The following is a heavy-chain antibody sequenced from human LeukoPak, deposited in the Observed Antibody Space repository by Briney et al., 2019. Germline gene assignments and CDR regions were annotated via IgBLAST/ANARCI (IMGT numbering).Heavy chain of an antibody. V-gene: IGHV3-64*04. Sequence: GGSLRLSCSASGFTFSNYAIHWVRQAPGKGLEYVSTISDNGGNTNYADSVKGRFTISRDNSKNTLYLQMNSLSVEDTAVYYCARALYYYGSGEYYFDYWGQGTLVTVSS. CDR3: ARALYYYGSGEYYFDY. D-gene: IGHD3-10*01. CDR2: ISDNGGNT. J-gene: IGHJ4*02. CDR1: GFTFSNYA.